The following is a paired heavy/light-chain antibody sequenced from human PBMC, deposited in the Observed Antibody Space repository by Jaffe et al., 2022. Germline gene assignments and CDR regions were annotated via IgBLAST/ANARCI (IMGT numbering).Heavy chain of an antibody. J-gene: IGHJ6*03. CDR1: GGSISSYY. CDR3: ARGEWLQSRDYYYYYMDV. Sequence: QVQLQESGPGLVKPSETLSLTCTVSGGSISSYYWSWIRQPPGKGLEWIGYIYYSGSTNYNPSLKSRVTISVDTSKNQFSLKLSSVTAADTAVYYCARGEWLQSRDYYYYYMDVWGKGTTVTVSS. V-gene: IGHV4-59*01. CDR2: IYYSGST. D-gene: IGHD5-12*01.
Light chain of an antibody. J-gene: IGLJ2*01. CDR3: NSRDSSGNHFVV. Sequence: SSELTQDPAVSVALGQTVRITCQGDSLRSYYASWYQQKPGQAPVLVIYGKNNRPSGIPDRFSGSSSGNTASLTITGAQAEDEADYYCNSRDSSGNHFVVFGGGTKLTVL. CDR2: GKN. V-gene: IGLV3-19*01. CDR1: SLRSYY.